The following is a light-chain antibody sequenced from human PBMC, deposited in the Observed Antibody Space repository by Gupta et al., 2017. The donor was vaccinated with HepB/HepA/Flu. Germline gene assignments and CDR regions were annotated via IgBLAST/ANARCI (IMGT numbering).Light chain of an antibody. CDR2: AAS. CDR1: QSINNY. J-gene: IGKJ1*01. V-gene: IGKV1-39*01. CDR3: QQTYSTTWT. Sequence: DIPMTQSPSSLSASIGDRVTITCRASQSINNYLNWYQQKPGKAPKLLIYAASSLHSGVPSRFSGSGSGTDFTLTISSLQPEDFAAYYCQQTYSTTWTSGQGTKVEIK.